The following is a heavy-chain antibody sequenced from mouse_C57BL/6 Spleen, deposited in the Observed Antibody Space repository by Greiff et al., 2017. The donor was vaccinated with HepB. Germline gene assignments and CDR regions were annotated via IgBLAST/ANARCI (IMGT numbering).Heavy chain of an antibody. CDR1: GFTFSDYG. CDR2: ISSGSRTI. Sequence: EVQRVESGGGLVKPGGSLKLSCAASGFTFSDYGMHWVRQAPEKGLEWVAYISSGSRTIYYADTVKGRFTISRDNAKNTPFLQMTSLRSEDTAMYYCARGRSGRGYAMDYWGQGTSVTVSS. V-gene: IGHV5-17*01. D-gene: IGHD3-2*02. CDR3: ARGRSGRGYAMDY. J-gene: IGHJ4*01.